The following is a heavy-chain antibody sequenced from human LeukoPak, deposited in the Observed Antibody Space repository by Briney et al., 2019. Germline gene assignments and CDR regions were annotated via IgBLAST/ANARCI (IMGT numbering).Heavy chain of an antibody. CDR3: ARAGSHRNSGYDY. CDR2: ITSSTGTM. V-gene: IGHV3-48*04. J-gene: IGHJ4*02. CDR1: GFTFSSYN. Sequence: GGSLRLSCAASGFTFSSYNMNWVRQAPGKGLEWISYITSSTGTMYYADSVEGRFTISRDNAKNSLYVQMNSLRAEDTAVYYCARAGSHRNSGYDYWGQGTLVTVSS. D-gene: IGHD5-12*01.